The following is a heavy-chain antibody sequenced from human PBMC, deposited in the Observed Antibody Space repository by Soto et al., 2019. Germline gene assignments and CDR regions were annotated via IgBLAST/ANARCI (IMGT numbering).Heavy chain of an antibody. Sequence: QVQLVQSGAEVKNPGASVKVSCKASGYTFTNYGINWVRQAPGQGLEWMGWISGNNGNTIYAQKLQGRVTMTTDTSTTTAYMELRSLRSDDTAVYYCAMGEPNSGYVFHAFDIWGQGTMVTVSS. V-gene: IGHV1-18*01. J-gene: IGHJ3*02. D-gene: IGHD5-12*01. CDR3: AMGEPNSGYVFHAFDI. CDR2: ISGNNGNT. CDR1: GYTFTNYG.